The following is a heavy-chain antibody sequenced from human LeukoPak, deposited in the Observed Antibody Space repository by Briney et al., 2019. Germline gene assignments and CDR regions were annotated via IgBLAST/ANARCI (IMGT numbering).Heavy chain of an antibody. Sequence: PSETLSLTCTVSGGSISSYYWSWIRQPPGKGLEWIGYIYYSGSTNYNPSLKSRVTISVDTSKNQFSLKLSSVTAADTAVYYGARVHEQQLVLRSDWYFDLWGRGTLVTVSS. CDR3: ARVHEQQLVLRSDWYFDL. J-gene: IGHJ2*01. V-gene: IGHV4-59*01. CDR1: GGSISSYY. D-gene: IGHD6-13*01. CDR2: IYYSGST.